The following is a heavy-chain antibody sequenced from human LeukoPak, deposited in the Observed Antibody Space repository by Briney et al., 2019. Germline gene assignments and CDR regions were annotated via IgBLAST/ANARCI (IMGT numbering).Heavy chain of an antibody. J-gene: IGHJ4*02. CDR2: INSDGSTT. Sequence: GGSLRLSCAASGFTFSSYWMHWVRQAPGKGLVWVSRINSDGSTTTYADPVQGRFTISRDNAKNTLYLQLNSLRAEDTAVYYCARGYPYFDCWGQGTPVTVSS. D-gene: IGHD3-16*02. CDR1: GFTFSSYW. V-gene: IGHV3-74*01. CDR3: ARGYPYFDC.